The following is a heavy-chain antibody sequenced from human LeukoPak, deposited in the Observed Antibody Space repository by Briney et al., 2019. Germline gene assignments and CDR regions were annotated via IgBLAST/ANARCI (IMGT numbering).Heavy chain of an antibody. CDR1: GGSFSGYY. CDR2: INHSGST. D-gene: IGHD6-13*01. V-gene: IGHV4-34*01. Sequence: SETLSLTCAVYGGSFSGYYWSWIRQPPGKGLEWIGEINHSGSTNYNPSLKSRVTISVDTSKNQFSLKLSSVTAADTAAYYCARLRGIAADYYMDVWGKGTTVTVSS. CDR3: ARLRGIAADYYMDV. J-gene: IGHJ6*03.